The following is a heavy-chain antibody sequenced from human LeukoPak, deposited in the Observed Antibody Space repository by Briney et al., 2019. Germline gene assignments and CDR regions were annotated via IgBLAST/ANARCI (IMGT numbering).Heavy chain of an antibody. CDR3: ARARNDYDTSSFSALDY. V-gene: IGHV3-33*01. J-gene: IGHJ4*02. Sequence: PGRSLRLSCAASGVTFSSYGMHWVRQAPGKGLEWLAVIWYDGSNIYYADPVKGRFAISRDNSKNTLHLQINSLRAEDTAVYYCARARNDYDTSSFSALDYWGQGTLVTVSS. CDR1: GVTFSSYG. CDR2: IWYDGSNI. D-gene: IGHD3-22*01.